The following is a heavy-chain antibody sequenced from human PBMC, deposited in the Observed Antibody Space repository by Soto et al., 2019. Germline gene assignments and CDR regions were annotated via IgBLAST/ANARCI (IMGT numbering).Heavy chain of an antibody. Sequence: QVQLVQSGAAVKKPGSSVKVSCKASGGTFSSHTISWVRQAPGQGLEWMGGIIPILGTGKYAQKFQGRVTITADDSTNTVYLELSSLRSEDTAVYYCARWDDSGRYTALEYWGQGTLVTVSS. CDR2: IIPILGTG. V-gene: IGHV1-69*16. CDR3: ARWDDSGRYTALEY. D-gene: IGHD6-19*01. J-gene: IGHJ4*02. CDR1: GGTFSSHT.